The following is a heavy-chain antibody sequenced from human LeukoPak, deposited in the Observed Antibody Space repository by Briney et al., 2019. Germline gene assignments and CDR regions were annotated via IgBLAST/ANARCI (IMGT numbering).Heavy chain of an antibody. D-gene: IGHD1-26*01. V-gene: IGHV1-46*01. CDR2: INPSGGST. Sequence: ASVKVSCKASGYTFTSYYMHWVRQAPGQGLEWMGIINPSGGSTSYAQKFQGRVTMTRDMSTSTVYMELSSLRSDDTAVYYCARDRFLAASGSYSPYYFDYWGQGTLVTVSS. CDR3: ARDRFLAASGSYSPYYFDY. CDR1: GYTFTSYY. J-gene: IGHJ4*02.